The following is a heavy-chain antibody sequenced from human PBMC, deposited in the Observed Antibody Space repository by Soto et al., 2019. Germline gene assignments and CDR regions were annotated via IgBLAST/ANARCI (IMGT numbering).Heavy chain of an antibody. J-gene: IGHJ3*02. V-gene: IGHV4-59*01. CDR3: AVRGCCHGSYDAFDI. CDR2: IYYSGST. Sequence: SETLSLTCTVSGGSISSYYWSWIRQPPGKGLEWIGYIYYSGSTNYNPSLKSRVTISVDTSKNQFSLKLSSVTAADTAVYYCAVRGCCHGSYDAFDIWGQGTMVTVSS. D-gene: IGHD2-15*01. CDR1: GGSISSYY.